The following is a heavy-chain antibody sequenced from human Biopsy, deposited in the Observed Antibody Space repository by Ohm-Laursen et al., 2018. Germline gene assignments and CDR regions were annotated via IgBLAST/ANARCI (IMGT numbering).Heavy chain of an antibody. Sequence: SVKVSCKAPGGTFINYGVKWVRQAPGQGLEWLGGNIPILGTGNYAQKFQDRVTVAADTSTSTATMELRSLRSDGTAVYYCATKLTGYFHHWGQGTLVIVSS. D-gene: IGHD3-9*01. CDR2: NIPILGTG. V-gene: IGHV1-69*06. J-gene: IGHJ1*01. CDR1: GGTFINYG. CDR3: ATKLTGYFHH.